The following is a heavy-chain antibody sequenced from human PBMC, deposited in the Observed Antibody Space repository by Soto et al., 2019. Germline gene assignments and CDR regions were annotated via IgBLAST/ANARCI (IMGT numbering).Heavy chain of an antibody. CDR1: GFTFSSYW. J-gene: IGHJ2*01. Sequence: EVQLVESGGGLVQPGGSLRLSCAASGFTFSSYWMSWVRQAPGKGLEWVANIKQDGSEKYYVDSVKGRFTISRDNAKNSLYLQINSLRAEDTAVYYCARDINYDSSGYYYGNWYFDLWGRGTLVTVSS. V-gene: IGHV3-7*01. CDR3: ARDINYDSSGYYYGNWYFDL. D-gene: IGHD3-22*01. CDR2: IKQDGSEK.